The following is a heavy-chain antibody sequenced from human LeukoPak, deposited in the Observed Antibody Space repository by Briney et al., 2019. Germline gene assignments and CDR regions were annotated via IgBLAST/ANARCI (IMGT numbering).Heavy chain of an antibody. CDR3: TAIPAAAMDYYYYGMDV. Sequence: GGSLRLSCAASGFTFSNAWMSWVRQAPGKGLEWVGRIKSKTDGGTTDYAAPVKGRFTISRDDSKNTLYLQMNSLKTEDTAVYYCTAIPAAAMDYYYYGMDVWGQGTTVTVSS. V-gene: IGHV3-15*01. D-gene: IGHD2-2*01. CDR2: IKSKTDGGTT. CDR1: GFTFSNAW. J-gene: IGHJ6*02.